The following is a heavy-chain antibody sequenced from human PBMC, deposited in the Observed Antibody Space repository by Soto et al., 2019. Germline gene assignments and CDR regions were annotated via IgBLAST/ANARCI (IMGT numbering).Heavy chain of an antibody. Sequence: QITLKESGPTLVKPTQTLTLTCTFSGFSLSTSGVGMGWIRQPPGKALEWLALLYWDDDKRYSPSLKSRLTSPKDTSKNQVVLTMTNMDPVDTATYYCAHESSGWCAWWGQGTLVTVSS. CDR1: GFSLSTSGVG. CDR3: AHESSGWCAW. V-gene: IGHV2-5*02. CDR2: LYWDDDK. D-gene: IGHD6-19*01. J-gene: IGHJ4*02.